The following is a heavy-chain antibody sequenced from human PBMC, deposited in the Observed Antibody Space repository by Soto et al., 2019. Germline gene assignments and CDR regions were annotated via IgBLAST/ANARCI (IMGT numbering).Heavy chain of an antibody. D-gene: IGHD2-2*01. CDR3: ARSPTRSYFDY. Sequence: QLQLQESGPGLVKPSETLSLTCTVSGGSISSSSYYWGWIRQPPGKGLEWIGSIYYSGSTYYNPSLKSRVTISVYTSKNQFSLKLSSVTAADTAVYYCARSPTRSYFDYWGQGTLVTVSS. J-gene: IGHJ4*02. V-gene: IGHV4-39*01. CDR1: GGSISSSSYY. CDR2: IYYSGST.